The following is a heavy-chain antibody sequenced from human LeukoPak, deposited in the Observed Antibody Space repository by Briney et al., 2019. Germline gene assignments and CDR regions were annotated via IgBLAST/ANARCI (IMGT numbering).Heavy chain of an antibody. CDR3: AKDSGGGVPYGLFAL. D-gene: IGHD3-16*01. CDR1: GLTFSGSA. V-gene: IGHV3-23*01. J-gene: IGHJ4*02. CDR2: ISGSGRAT. Sequence: PGVSLRLSCASPGLTFSGSAMSWARQAPGKGLEWVSAISGSGRATHFADSVKGRFTISRDNSNDTLYLLLNSLTAEDTAVYFCAKDSGGGVPYGLFALWGQGTLVTVSP.